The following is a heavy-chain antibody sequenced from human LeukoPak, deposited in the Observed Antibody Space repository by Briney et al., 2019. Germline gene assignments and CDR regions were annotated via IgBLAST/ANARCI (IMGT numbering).Heavy chain of an antibody. D-gene: IGHD5-12*01. J-gene: IGHJ6*02. Sequence: ASVKVSCKASGYTFTSYAMNWVRQAPGQGLEWMGWINTNTGNPTYAQGFTGRFVFSLDTSVSTAYLQICSLKAEDTAVYYCASLEVVATPYGMDVWGQGTTVTVSS. CDR1: GYTFTSYA. CDR2: INTNTGNP. V-gene: IGHV7-4-1*01. CDR3: ASLEVVATPYGMDV.